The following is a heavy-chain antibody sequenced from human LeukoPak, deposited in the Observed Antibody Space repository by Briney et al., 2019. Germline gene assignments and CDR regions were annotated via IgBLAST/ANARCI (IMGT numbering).Heavy chain of an antibody. V-gene: IGHV4-38-2*02. Sequence: SETLSLTCTVSGYSISSGYYWGWIRQPPGKGLEWIGSIYHSGSTYYNPSLKSRVTISVDTSKIQFSLKLSSVTAADTAVYYCARVSPAANHLDYWGQGTLVTVSS. CDR3: ARVSPAANHLDY. D-gene: IGHD2-2*01. J-gene: IGHJ4*02. CDR1: GYSISSGYY. CDR2: IYHSGST.